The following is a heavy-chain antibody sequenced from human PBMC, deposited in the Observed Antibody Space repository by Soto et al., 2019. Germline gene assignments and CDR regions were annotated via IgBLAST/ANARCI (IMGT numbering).Heavy chain of an antibody. CDR1: GFTFSTYA. CDR3: ARGGPRDGYRDLDY. D-gene: IGHD5-18*01. J-gene: IGHJ4*02. Sequence: EVQLLESGGALVQPGGSLRLSCAASGFTFSTYAMTWVRQAPGKGLEWVASLTNTGDSTHYPDSVKGRFTISRDNSKNTMYLQISSLRAEDTAVYYCARGGPRDGYRDLDYWGQGKQVTVSS. V-gene: IGHV3-23*01. CDR2: LTNTGDST.